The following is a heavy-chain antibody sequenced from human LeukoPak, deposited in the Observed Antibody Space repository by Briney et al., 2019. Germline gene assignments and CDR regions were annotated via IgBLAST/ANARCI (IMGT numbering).Heavy chain of an antibody. CDR3: ARDLNYGGNSR. D-gene: IGHD4-23*01. CDR1: GFDFNDFA. Sequence: PGGSLRLSCAAAGFDFNDFAMTWVRQAPGKGLEWVSSMSGSGDTTQYAPSVKGRFTISRDNAKKTLYLEMNSLRAEDTAVYYCARDLNYGGNSRWGQGTLVTVSS. J-gene: IGHJ4*02. V-gene: IGHV3-23*01. CDR2: MSGSGDTT.